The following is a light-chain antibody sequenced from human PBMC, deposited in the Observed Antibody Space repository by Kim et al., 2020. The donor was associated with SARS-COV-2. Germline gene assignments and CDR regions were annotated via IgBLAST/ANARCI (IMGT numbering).Light chain of an antibody. J-gene: IGKJ2*01. Sequence: DIQMTQSPSSLSASVGDRVTIACRASQSISTYLNWYQQKPGKAPKLLIYAASSLQSGVPSRFSGSGSGTDFTLTINRLEPEDFALYYCQQYGSLPPYTFGQGTKLEI. V-gene: IGKV1-39*01. CDR3: QQYGSLPPYT. CDR2: AAS. CDR1: QSISTY.